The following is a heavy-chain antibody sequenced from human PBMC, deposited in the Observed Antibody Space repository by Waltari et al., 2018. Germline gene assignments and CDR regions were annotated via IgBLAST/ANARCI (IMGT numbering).Heavy chain of an antibody. V-gene: IGHV3-74*01. J-gene: IGHJ4*02. D-gene: IGHD5-18*01. CDR2: INSDGSST. CDR1: GFTFSSYW. CDR3: ARESGYSYGY. Sequence: EVQLVESGGGLVQPGGSLRLSCAASGFTFSSYWMHWVRQAPGKGLVLVSRINSDGSSTSYADSVKGRFTSSRDNAKNTLYLQMNSLRAEDTAVYYCARESGYSYGYWGQGTLVTVSS.